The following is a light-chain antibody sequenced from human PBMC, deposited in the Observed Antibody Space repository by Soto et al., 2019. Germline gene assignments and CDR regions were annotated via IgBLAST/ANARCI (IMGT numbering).Light chain of an antibody. CDR2: DAS. CDR3: QQFANVPYT. Sequence: DLQMTQSPSSLSASVGDRVTITCQASQDISNYLNWYQQKPGEAPKLLIYDASNLETGVPSRFTGSGSGTDFTFTFTTLQPEDFATYYCQQFANVPYTFGQGTKLDIK. V-gene: IGKV1-33*01. J-gene: IGKJ2*01. CDR1: QDISNY.